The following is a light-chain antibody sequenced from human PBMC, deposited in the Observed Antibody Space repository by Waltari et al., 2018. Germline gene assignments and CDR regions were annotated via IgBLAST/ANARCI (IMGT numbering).Light chain of an antibody. Sequence: EKVLMQSPATASVSPGERVTLSCRASQSVASNIAWYQQRPGQAPRLVIYDASTRASGIPGRFSGGGSGTDFTLTISGLQSEDCALYYCQQYNDWYSFGQGTKVEIK. V-gene: IGKV3-15*01. CDR1: QSVASN. CDR2: DAS. J-gene: IGKJ2*03. CDR3: QQYNDWYS.